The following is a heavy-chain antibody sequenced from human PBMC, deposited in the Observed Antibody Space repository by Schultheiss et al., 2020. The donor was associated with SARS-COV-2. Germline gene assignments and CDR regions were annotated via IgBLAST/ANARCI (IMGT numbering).Heavy chain of an antibody. CDR3: AREAGDPSAPPLYYFDY. D-gene: IGHD3-10*01. V-gene: IGHV1-18*04. J-gene: IGHJ4*02. Sequence: ASVKVSCKASGYTFTSYYMHWVRQAPGQGLEWMGWISPYNGKTNYPQKLQGRVTMTTDTSTSTAYMDLRSLRSDDTAVYYCAREAGDPSAPPLYYFDYWGQGTLVTVSS. CDR1: GYTFTSYY. CDR2: ISPYNGKT.